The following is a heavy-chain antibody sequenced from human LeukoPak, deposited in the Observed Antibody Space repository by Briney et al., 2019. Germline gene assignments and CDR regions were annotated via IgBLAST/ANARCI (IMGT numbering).Heavy chain of an antibody. CDR1: GFTFDDYA. D-gene: IGHD4-23*01. J-gene: IGHJ4*02. CDR2: ISWNSGSI. Sequence: GGSLRLSCAASGFTFDDYAMHWVRQAPGKGLEWVSGISWNSGSIGYADSVKGRFTISRDNAKNSLYLQMNSLRAEDTALYYCAKDIGYGGDQYFDYWGQGTLVSVSS. V-gene: IGHV3-9*01. CDR3: AKDIGYGGDQYFDY.